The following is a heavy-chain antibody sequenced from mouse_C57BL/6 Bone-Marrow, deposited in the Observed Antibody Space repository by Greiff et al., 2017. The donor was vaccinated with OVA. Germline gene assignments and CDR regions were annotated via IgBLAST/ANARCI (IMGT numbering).Heavy chain of an antibody. CDR1: GFTFSSYA. Sequence: EVNLVESGGGLVKPGGSLKLSCAASGFTFSSYAMSWVRQTPEKRLEWVATISDGGSYTYYPDNVKGRFTISRDKAKNNLYLQMSHLKSEDTAMYYCAREPYGDWYFDVWGTGTTVTVSS. CDR3: AREPYGDWYFDV. J-gene: IGHJ1*03. D-gene: IGHD1-1*01. V-gene: IGHV5-4*01. CDR2: ISDGGSYT.